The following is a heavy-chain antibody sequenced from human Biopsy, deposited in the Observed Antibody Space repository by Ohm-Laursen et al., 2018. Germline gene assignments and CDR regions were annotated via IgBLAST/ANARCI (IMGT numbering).Heavy chain of an antibody. CDR1: GFTLSDG. J-gene: IGHJ3*02. V-gene: IGHV3-23*01. D-gene: IGHD1-1*01. Sequence: SLRLSCAAPGFTLSDGMTWVRQAPGKGLEWVSAITVSADTTYYADSVRGRFTVSRDNSQNTLYLQMDSLRAEDTAIYYCAKGRVGNSGSLDIWGHGTMVTVS. CDR3: AKGRVGNSGSLDI. CDR2: ITVSADTT.